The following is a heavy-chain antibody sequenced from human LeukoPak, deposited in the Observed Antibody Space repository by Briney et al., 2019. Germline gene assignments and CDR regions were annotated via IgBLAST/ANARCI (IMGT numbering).Heavy chain of an antibody. Sequence: RGALRLSCAATGFTLSNYGRDWGRQAPGKGLEWVAAISSDGNKKYYADSVKGRFTISRDNPKNTLFLQMNSLRAEDTAVYYCAKEGWDKSYWYGRIDYWGQGTLVTVSS. CDR2: ISSDGNKK. CDR1: GFTLSNYG. D-gene: IGHD2-8*02. V-gene: IGHV3-30*18. J-gene: IGHJ4*02. CDR3: AKEGWDKSYWYGRIDY.